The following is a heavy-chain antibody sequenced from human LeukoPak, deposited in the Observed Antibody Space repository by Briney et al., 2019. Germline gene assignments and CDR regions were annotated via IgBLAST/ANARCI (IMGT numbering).Heavy chain of an antibody. D-gene: IGHD5-12*01. J-gene: IGHJ4*02. CDR3: ARERGYSGFYFDY. CDR2: IYSGGST. CDR1: GFTVSSNY. V-gene: IGHV3-66*01. Sequence: GGSLRLSCAASGFTVSSNYMSWVRQAPGKGLEWVSVIYSGGSTYYADSVKGRFTISRNNSKNTLYLQMNSLRAEDTAVYYCARERGYSGFYFDYWGQGTLVTVSS.